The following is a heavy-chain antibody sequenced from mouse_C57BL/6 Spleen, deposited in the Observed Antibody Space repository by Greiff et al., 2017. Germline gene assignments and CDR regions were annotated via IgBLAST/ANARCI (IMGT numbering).Heavy chain of an antibody. CDR2: ISYDGSN. Sequence: EVQLVESGPGLVKPSQSLSLTCSVSGYSITSGYYWNWIRQFPGNKLEWMGYISYDGSNNYYPSLKNRISIPRDNSKNQFFLKLNSVTTEDTATYYCAIYYYGSRAYWGQGTLVTVSA. D-gene: IGHD1-1*01. CDR3: AIYYYGSRAY. V-gene: IGHV3-6*01. J-gene: IGHJ3*01. CDR1: GYSITSGYY.